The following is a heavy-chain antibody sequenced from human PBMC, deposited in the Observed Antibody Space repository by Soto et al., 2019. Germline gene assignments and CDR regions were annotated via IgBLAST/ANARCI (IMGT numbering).Heavy chain of an antibody. CDR1: GYTFTSYD. D-gene: IGHD2-15*01. CDR2: INPSGGST. CDR3: ARAPMTPYCSGGSGYYNWFDP. V-gene: IGHV1-46*01. Sequence: QVQLVQSGAEVKKPGASVKVSCTASGYTFTSYDMHWVRQAPGQGLEWMGIINPSGGSTSYAQKCQGRVTMTMDTSTRTVYMELSSLRSEDTAVYYCARAPMTPYCSGGSGYYNWFDPWGQGTLVTVSS. J-gene: IGHJ5*02.